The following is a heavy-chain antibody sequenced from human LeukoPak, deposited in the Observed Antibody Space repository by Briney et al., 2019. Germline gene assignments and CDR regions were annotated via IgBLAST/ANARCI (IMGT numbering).Heavy chain of an antibody. CDR3: ARDFHYFFNY. Sequence: GGSLRLSCTASAFTFNNFPMRWVRQAPGKGLEWVTLILKDGSDAFYADSVKGRFTISRDNSENTLFLQMNSLRAEDTAIYYCARDFHYFFNYCGQGTLVTVSS. CDR1: AFTFNNFP. CDR2: ILKDGSDA. V-gene: IGHV3-30-3*01. D-gene: IGHD3-9*01. J-gene: IGHJ4*02.